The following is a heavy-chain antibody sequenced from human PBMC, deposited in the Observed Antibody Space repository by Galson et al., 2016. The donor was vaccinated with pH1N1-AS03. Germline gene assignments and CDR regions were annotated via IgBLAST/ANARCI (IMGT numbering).Heavy chain of an antibody. D-gene: IGHD3-16*01. CDR3: ALPNSWGNAFEI. CDR1: GVSVPSSGLA. Sequence: ALVKPTQTLTLTCSLSGVSVPSSGLAVGWFRLPSGKALEWLALIYWDDAKRFSPSLRNRLTITKDTSRNQAVLTVTNVDPLDTATYFCALPNSWGNAFEIWGPGTMVTVAS. J-gene: IGHJ3*02. V-gene: IGHV2-5*02. CDR2: IYWDDAK.